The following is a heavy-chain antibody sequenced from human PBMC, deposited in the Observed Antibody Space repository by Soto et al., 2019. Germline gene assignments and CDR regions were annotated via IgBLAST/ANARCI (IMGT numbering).Heavy chain of an antibody. D-gene: IGHD3-9*01. J-gene: IGHJ5*02. CDR2: INPNSGGT. CDR3: ARDREVRYFDWSYPGFDP. V-gene: IGHV1-2*02. CDR1: GYTFTGYY. Sequence: GASVKVSCKASGYTFTGYYMHWVRQAPGQGLEWMGWINPNSGGTNYAQKFQGRVTMTRDTSISTAYMELSRLRSDDTAVYYCARDREVRYFDWSYPGFDPWGQGTPVTVSS.